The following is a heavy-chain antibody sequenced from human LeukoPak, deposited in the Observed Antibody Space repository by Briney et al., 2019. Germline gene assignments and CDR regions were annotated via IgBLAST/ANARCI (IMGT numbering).Heavy chain of an antibody. CDR1: GYTFTSYY. D-gene: IGHD3-10*01. J-gene: IGHJ1*01. CDR3: ARDPFFGYYGDAIDI. V-gene: IGHV1-46*01. Sequence: ASVKVSCKASGYTFTSYYMHWVRQAPGQGLEWMGIINPSGGSTSYAQKFQGRVTMTRDTSTSTVYMELSSLRSEDTAVYYCARDPFFGYYGDAIDIWGQGTLVTVSS. CDR2: INPSGGST.